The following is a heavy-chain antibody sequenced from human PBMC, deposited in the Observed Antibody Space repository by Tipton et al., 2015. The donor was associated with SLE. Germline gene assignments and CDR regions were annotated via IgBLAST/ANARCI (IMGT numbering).Heavy chain of an antibody. CDR1: GGSITSHY. J-gene: IGHJ4*02. V-gene: IGHV4-59*11. CDR2: IYYSGNT. CDR3: ARAGFSAADS. D-gene: IGHD6-13*01. Sequence: TLSLTCTVSGGSITSHYWSWIRQPPGKGLEWIGYIYYSGNTNYNPSLKSRVTFSIDMSKNQFSLKLSSVTAVDTAVYYCARAGFSAADSWGQGTLVTVSS.